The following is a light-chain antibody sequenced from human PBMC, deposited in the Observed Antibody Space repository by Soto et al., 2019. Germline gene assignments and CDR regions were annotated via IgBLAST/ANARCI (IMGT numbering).Light chain of an antibody. Sequence: ETVLTQSPGTLSLSPGDRATLSCRASQSVSGSYLAWYQQKPGLAPRLLTYGASSRATGIPDRFSGSGSGTDFTLTISRLEPEDFAVYYCQQYGSSPRTFGQGTKVDIK. J-gene: IGKJ1*01. CDR1: QSVSGSY. CDR3: QQYGSSPRT. CDR2: GAS. V-gene: IGKV3-20*01.